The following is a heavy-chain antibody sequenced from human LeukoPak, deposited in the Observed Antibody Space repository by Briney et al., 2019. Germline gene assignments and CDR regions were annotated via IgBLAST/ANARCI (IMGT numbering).Heavy chain of an antibody. CDR3: AKGCASGTYYSDY. Sequence: GGSLRLSCAASGIIFDNYAMSWVRQAPGKGLEWFSAISGSGGATFYAGSVRGRFTISRDNSKNTLYLQVSSLRAEDTAVYYCAKGCASGTYYSDYWGQGTLVTVSS. V-gene: IGHV3-23*01. CDR2: ISGSGGAT. J-gene: IGHJ4*02. D-gene: IGHD3-10*01. CDR1: GIIFDNYA.